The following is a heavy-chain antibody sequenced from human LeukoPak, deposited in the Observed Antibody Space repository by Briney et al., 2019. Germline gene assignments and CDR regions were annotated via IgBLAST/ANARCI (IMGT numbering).Heavy chain of an antibody. CDR3: AREGAEGHLEISFFFDL. CDR2: IFYGST. Sequence: PSETLSLTCTVPGGSISGSYWSWIRLPPGKGLEWIGYIFYGSTTSNPSLKSRVTISVATSKNQFSLKLISVTAADTAVYYCAREGAEGHLEISFFFDLWGRGTLVTVSS. J-gene: IGHJ2*01. CDR1: GGSISGSY. D-gene: IGHD1-26*01. V-gene: IGHV4-59*01.